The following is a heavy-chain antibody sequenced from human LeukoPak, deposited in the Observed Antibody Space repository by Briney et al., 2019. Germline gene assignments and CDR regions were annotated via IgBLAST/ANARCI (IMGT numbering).Heavy chain of an antibody. CDR1: GGSISSYY. D-gene: IGHD3-10*01. Sequence: SETLSLTCTVSGGSISSYYWSWIRQPPGKGLEWIGYIYYSGSTNYNPSLKSRVTISVDTSKNQFPLKLSSVTAADTAVYYCARTTGSYYPYYFDYWGQGTLVTVSS. J-gene: IGHJ4*02. CDR3: ARTTGSYYPYYFDY. V-gene: IGHV4-59*01. CDR2: IYYSGST.